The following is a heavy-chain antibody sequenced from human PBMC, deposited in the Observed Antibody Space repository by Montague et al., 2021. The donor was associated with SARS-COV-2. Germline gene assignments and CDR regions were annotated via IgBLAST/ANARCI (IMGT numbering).Heavy chain of an antibody. J-gene: IGHJ3*01. CDR3: ARGGAFDP. CDR1: GGSTASPY. Sequence: SETLSLTCTVSGGSTASPYWNWIRQSPGKRPEWIGYVYYNGDTKYNPSLQSRVTISIDTSENQFSLRLNSVTAADTAVYFCARGGAFDPWGQGRLVTVSS. V-gene: IGHV4-59*08. CDR2: VYYNGDT.